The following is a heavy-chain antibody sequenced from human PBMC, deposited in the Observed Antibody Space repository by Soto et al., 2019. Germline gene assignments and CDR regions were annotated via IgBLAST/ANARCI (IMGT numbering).Heavy chain of an antibody. CDR2: IYYTGST. CDR1: GASIRSGGYY. CDR3: ARIEMASIK. V-gene: IGHV4-31*03. Sequence: SLTCSVSGASIRSGGYYWSWLRQSPGKGLEWIGHIYYTGSTFYSPSLKSRLTISLDTXXXXXXLXLXSXXAADTAMYYCARIEMASIKWGRGTLVTVSS. J-gene: IGHJ4*02.